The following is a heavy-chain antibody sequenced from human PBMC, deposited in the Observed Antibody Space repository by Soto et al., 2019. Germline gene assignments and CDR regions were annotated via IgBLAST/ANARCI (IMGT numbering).Heavy chain of an antibody. V-gene: IGHV1-69*02. CDR3: ATSYGSGSAPFDN. Sequence: QVQLVQSGAEVKIPGSSVTVSCTASGDTFSKYTINWVRQAPGQGPEWVGRVIPILGMSAYAHKFQGRVSITADKSTSTAYILVSLLRSDATAVYYCATSYGSGSAPFDNWGQGTLVTVSS. J-gene: IGHJ4*02. CDR1: GDTFSKYT. D-gene: IGHD3-10*01. CDR2: VIPILGMS.